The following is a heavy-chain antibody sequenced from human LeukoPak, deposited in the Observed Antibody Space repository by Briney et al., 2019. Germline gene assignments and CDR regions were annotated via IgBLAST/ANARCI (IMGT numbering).Heavy chain of an antibody. V-gene: IGHV3-7*01. CDR3: ARDLPYDYVWGSYVGLPGY. CDR1: AFTFSNHW. CDR2: IKQDGSEK. Sequence: PGRSLRLSCAASAFTFSNHWMTWVRQAPGKGLEWVATIKQDGSEKYYVDSVKGRFAISRDNAKNSLYLQMNILRADDTAVYYCARDLPYDYVWGSYVGLPGYWGQGTLVTVSS. D-gene: IGHD3-16*01. J-gene: IGHJ4*02.